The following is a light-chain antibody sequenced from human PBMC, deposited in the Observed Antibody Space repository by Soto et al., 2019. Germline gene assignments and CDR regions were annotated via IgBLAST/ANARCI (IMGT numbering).Light chain of an antibody. J-gene: IGLJ2*01. Sequence: QSVLTQPPSASGTPGPKVFLSCSGSSSNIGGTNYAYWYQQLPGAAPKLLMHSNNLRPSGVPERISGSKFGTAASLAISGLRYEEEAVYYCASWDDRLGAVIFGGGTKLTVL. V-gene: IGLV1-47*02. CDR1: SSNIGGTNY. CDR3: ASWDDRLGAVI. CDR2: SNN.